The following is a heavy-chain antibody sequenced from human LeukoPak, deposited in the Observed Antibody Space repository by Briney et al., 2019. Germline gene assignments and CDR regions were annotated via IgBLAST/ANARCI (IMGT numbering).Heavy chain of an antibody. CDR1: GFTFSSYS. V-gene: IGHV3-21*04. J-gene: IGHJ4*02. D-gene: IGHD5-24*01. CDR3: ARGGRDGYNYASYFDY. CDR2: ISSSSSYI. Sequence: GGSLRLSCAASGFTFSSYSMNWVRQAPGKGLEWVSSISSSSSYIYYADSVKGRFTISRDNSKNTLCLQMNSLRAEDTAVYYCARGGRDGYNYASYFDYWGQGTLVTVSS.